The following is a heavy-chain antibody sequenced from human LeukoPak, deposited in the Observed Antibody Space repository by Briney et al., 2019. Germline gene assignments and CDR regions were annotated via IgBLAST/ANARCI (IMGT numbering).Heavy chain of an antibody. CDR2: IKQDESEK. CDR1: GFTFSTFA. D-gene: IGHD1-26*01. CDR3: ATYSGAHHKTFDD. Sequence: GGSLRLSCAASGFTFSTFAMIWVRQAPGKGLEWVANIKQDESEKDYVDSVKGRFTISRDNAKNSLYLQMSSLRAEDTAVYYCATYSGAHHKTFDDWGQGTLVTVSS. V-gene: IGHV3-7*03. J-gene: IGHJ4*02.